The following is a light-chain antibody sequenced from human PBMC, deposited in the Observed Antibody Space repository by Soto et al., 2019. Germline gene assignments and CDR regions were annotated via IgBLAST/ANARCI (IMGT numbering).Light chain of an antibody. CDR3: GSSTSSSTYI. V-gene: IGLV2-14*01. Sequence: QSALTQPASVSGSPGQSITISCTGTSSDVGGYNYVSWYQHHPGKAPKLMIYEVSNRPSGVSNRFSGSKSGNTASLTISRLQAEHEADYYCGSSTSSSTYIFGTGSQLTVL. CDR2: EVS. J-gene: IGLJ1*01. CDR1: SSDVGGYNY.